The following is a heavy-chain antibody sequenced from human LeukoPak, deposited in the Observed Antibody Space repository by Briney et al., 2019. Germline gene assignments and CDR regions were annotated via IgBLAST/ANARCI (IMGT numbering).Heavy chain of an antibody. CDR2: INHSGST. CDR3: ARGIAAAGTSQYYMDV. V-gene: IGHV4-39*07. J-gene: IGHJ6*03. D-gene: IGHD6-13*01. Sequence: SETLSLTCTVSGGSISSSSYYWSWIRQPPGKGLEWIGEINHSGSTNYNPSLKSRVTISVDTSKNQFSLKLSSVTAADTAVYYCARGIAAAGTSQYYMDVWGKGTTVTVSS. CDR1: GGSISSSSYY.